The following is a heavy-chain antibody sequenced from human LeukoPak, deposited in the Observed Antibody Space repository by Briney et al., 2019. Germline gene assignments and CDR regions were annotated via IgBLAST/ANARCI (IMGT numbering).Heavy chain of an antibody. CDR3: ARLSGAPVRHPIYHFDY. D-gene: IGHD2-2*02. Sequence: PSEPLSLTCAVSGYSISSGYYWGWIRQSPGKGLEWIGNIYHSGSTYKNPSLKSRVTISLDTSKNQFSLKLSSVTAADTAMYYCARLSGAPVRHPIYHFDYWGQGTLVAVSS. V-gene: IGHV4-38-2*01. J-gene: IGHJ4*02. CDR1: GYSISSGYY. CDR2: IYHSGST.